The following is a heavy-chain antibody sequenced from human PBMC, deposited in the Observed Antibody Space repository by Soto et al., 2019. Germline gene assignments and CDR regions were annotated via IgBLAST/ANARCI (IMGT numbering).Heavy chain of an antibody. CDR1: GFTISSYT. CDR2: ITGSGTNT. Sequence: GGSLRLSCAASGFTISSYTMTWVRQASGKGLEWVSAITGSGTNTYYADSVKGRFTISTDKSTNTLYLQMSSLRVEDTAVYYCAKAIENYSTGYYKPFYYFGVDVWGQGTTVTVSS. D-gene: IGHD3-22*01. V-gene: IGHV3-23*01. CDR3: AKAIENYSTGYYKPFYYFGVDV. J-gene: IGHJ6*02.